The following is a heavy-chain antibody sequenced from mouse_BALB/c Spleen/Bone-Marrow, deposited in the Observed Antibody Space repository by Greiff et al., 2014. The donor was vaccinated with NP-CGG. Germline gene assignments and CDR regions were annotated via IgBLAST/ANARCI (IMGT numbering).Heavy chain of an antibody. CDR2: FYPGSGSI. D-gene: IGHD2-10*02. CDR1: GYTFTEYI. Sequence: QVQLQQSGAGPVKPGASVKLSCKASGYTFTEYIIHWVKQRSGQGLEWIGWFYPGSGSIKYNEKFKDKAALTADKSSSTVYMELSRLTSEDSAVYFCARHESYGNYLYFDVWGAGTTVTVSS. J-gene: IGHJ1*01. CDR3: ARHESYGNYLYFDV. V-gene: IGHV1-62-2*01.